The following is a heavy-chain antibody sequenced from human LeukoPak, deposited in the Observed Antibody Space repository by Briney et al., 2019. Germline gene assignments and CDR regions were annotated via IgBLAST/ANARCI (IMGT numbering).Heavy chain of an antibody. V-gene: IGHV1-46*01. J-gene: IGHJ4*02. Sequence: ASVKVSCKASGYTFTSYGISWLRQAPGQGLEWMGIINPSGGSTSYARKFQGRVTMTRDMSTSTVYMELSSLRSEDTAVYYCAREGAAVRSNALDYWGQGTLVTVSS. CDR3: AREGAAVRSNALDY. D-gene: IGHD5-24*01. CDR2: INPSGGST. CDR1: GYTFTSYG.